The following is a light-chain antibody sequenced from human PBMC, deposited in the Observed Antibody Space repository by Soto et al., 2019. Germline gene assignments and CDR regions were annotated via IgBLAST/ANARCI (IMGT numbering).Light chain of an antibody. CDR1: QSVSSNY. J-gene: IGKJ4*01. CDR3: QQRSNWLT. V-gene: IGKV3-11*01. CDR2: DAS. Sequence: EIVLTQSPGTLSLSPGERATLSCRASQSVSSNYLAWYQQKPGQAPRLLIYDASNRATGIPARFSGSGSGTDFTHTISSLEPEDFAVYYCQQRSNWLTFGGGTKVDIK.